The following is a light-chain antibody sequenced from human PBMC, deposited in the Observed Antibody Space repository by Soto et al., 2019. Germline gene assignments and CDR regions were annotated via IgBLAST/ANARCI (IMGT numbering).Light chain of an antibody. CDR2: EVI. Sequence: QSVLTQPASVSGSPGQSITISCTGTSSDVGGYNYVSWYQQHPGKAPKPMIYEVINRPSGVSNRFSGSKSGDTASLTISGLQAEDEADYYCSSYTSSNTLVFGTGTKVTVL. V-gene: IGLV2-14*01. CDR3: SSYTSSNTLV. CDR1: SSDVGGYNY. J-gene: IGLJ1*01.